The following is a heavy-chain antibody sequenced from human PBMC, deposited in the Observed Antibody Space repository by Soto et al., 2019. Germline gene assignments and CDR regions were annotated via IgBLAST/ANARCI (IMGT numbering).Heavy chain of an antibody. CDR3: AKVTIAAADLAQGDYYYGMDV. Sequence: GGSLRLSCAASGFTFSSYGMHWVRQAPGKGLEWVAVISYDGSNKYYADSVKGRFTISRDNSKNTLYLQMNSLRAEDTAVYYCAKVTIAAADLAQGDYYYGMDVWGQGTTVTVSS. D-gene: IGHD6-13*01. CDR1: GFTFSSYG. V-gene: IGHV3-30*18. J-gene: IGHJ6*02. CDR2: ISYDGSNK.